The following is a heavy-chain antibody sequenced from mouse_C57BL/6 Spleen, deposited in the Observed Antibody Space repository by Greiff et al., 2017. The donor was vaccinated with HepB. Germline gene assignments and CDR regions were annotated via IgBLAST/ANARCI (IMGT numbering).Heavy chain of an antibody. V-gene: IGHV1-82*01. CDR1: GYAFSSSW. Sequence: QVQLQQSGPELVKPGASVKISCKASGYAFSSSWMNWVKQRPGKGLEWIGRIYPGDGDTNYNGKFKGKATLTADKSSSTAYMQLSSLTSEDSAVYFCARRPRSSYDYAMDYWGQGTSVTVSS. D-gene: IGHD1-1*01. J-gene: IGHJ4*01. CDR2: IYPGDGDT. CDR3: ARRPRSSYDYAMDY.